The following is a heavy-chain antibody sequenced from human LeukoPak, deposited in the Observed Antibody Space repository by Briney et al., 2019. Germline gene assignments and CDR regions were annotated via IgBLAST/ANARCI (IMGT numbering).Heavy chain of an antibody. D-gene: IGHD6-13*01. V-gene: IGHV1-69*05. CDR3: ARGGSSWLNYYYYMDV. J-gene: IGHJ6*03. Sequence: SVKVSCKASGGTFSSYAISWVRQTPGQGLEWMGGIIPIFGTANYAQKFQGRVTITTDESTSTAYMELSSLRSEDTAVYYCARGGSSWLNYYYYMDVWGKGTTVTVSS. CDR1: GGTFSSYA. CDR2: IIPIFGTA.